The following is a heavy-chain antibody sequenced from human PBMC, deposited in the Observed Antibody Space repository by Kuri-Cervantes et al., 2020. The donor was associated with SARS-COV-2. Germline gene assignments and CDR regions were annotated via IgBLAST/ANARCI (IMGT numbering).Heavy chain of an antibody. CDR1: GFTFSSYG. J-gene: IGHJ4*02. D-gene: IGHD6-6*01. V-gene: IGHV3-33*08. CDR2: IWYDGSNK. CDR3: ARGPYSSSTFDY. Sequence: GESLKISFAASGFTFSSYGMHWVRQAPGKGLEWVAVIWYDGSNKYYADSVKGRFTISRDNSKNTLYLQMNSLRAEDTAVYYCARGPYSSSTFDYWGQGTLVTVSS.